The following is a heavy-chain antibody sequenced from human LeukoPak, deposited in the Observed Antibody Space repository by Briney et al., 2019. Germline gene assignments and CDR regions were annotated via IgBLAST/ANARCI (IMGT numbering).Heavy chain of an antibody. Sequence: SETLSLTCAVYGGSFSGYYWSWIRQPPGKGLEWIGEINHSGSTNYNPSLKSRVTISVDTSKNQFSLKLSSVTAADTAVYYCARVPYYYDSSGSPGDYWGQGTLVTVSS. CDR2: INHSGST. V-gene: IGHV4-34*01. CDR1: GGSFSGYY. CDR3: ARVPYYYDSSGSPGDY. D-gene: IGHD3-22*01. J-gene: IGHJ4*02.